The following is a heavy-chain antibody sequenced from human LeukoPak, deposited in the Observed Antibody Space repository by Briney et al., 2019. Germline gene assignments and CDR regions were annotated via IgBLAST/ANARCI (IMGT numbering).Heavy chain of an antibody. Sequence: ASVKVSCKASGYTFTSYGISWVRQAPGQGLEWMGWISAYNGNTNYAQKLQGRVTMTTDTSTSTAYMELRSLRPDDTAVYYCARSLYYYGSGNEMGYWGQGTLVTVSS. J-gene: IGHJ4*02. CDR3: ARSLYYYGSGNEMGY. CDR1: GYTFTSYG. CDR2: ISAYNGNT. D-gene: IGHD3-10*01. V-gene: IGHV1-18*01.